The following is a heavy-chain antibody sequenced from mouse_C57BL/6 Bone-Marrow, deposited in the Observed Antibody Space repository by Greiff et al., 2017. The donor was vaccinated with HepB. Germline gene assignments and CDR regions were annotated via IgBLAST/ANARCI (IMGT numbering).Heavy chain of an antibody. Sequence: VQLQQSGPELVKPGASVKISCKASGYSFTDYNMNWVKQSNGTSLEWIGVINPNYGTTSYNQKFKGKATLTVDQSSSTAYMQLNSLTSEDSAVYYCARGGGSSYFYYAMDYWGQGTSVTVSS. CDR1: GYSFTDYN. V-gene: IGHV1-39*01. CDR3: ARGGGSSYFYYAMDY. D-gene: IGHD1-1*01. J-gene: IGHJ4*01. CDR2: INPNYGTT.